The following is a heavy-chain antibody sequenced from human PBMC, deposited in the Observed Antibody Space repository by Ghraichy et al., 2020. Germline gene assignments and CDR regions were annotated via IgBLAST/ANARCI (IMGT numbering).Heavy chain of an antibody. CDR2: IQYNGKF. CDR3: GREFKDGGSYYF. CDR1: GGSISSSRYY. J-gene: IGHJ4*02. D-gene: IGHD3-10*01. Sequence: SETLSLTCTVSGGSISSSRYYWGWIRQPPGKGLEWIGSIQYNGKFYYSPSLKSRVTISVETSNNQLSLKLSSVTAADTAVYYCGREFKDGGSYYFWGQGTLVTVSS. V-gene: IGHV4-39*02.